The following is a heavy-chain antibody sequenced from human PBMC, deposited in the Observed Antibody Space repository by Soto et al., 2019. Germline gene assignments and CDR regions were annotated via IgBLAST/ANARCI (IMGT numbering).Heavy chain of an antibody. CDR3: ARDSPGYGDYVLFDY. J-gene: IGHJ4*02. V-gene: IGHV6-1*01. CDR1: GDSVSRNSVA. CDR2: TYYRSKWYS. Sequence: SQTLSLTCAISGDSVSRNSVAWNWIRQSPSRGLEWLGRTYYRSKWYSDYAVSVKSRITIHADTSKNQFSLQLNSVTPEDTAAYYCARDSPGYGDYVLFDYWGQGTLVTVSS. D-gene: IGHD4-17*01.